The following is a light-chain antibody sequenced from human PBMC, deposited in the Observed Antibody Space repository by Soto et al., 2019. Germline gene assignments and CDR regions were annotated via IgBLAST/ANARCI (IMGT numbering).Light chain of an antibody. CDR3: QQYKSYPWT. CDR1: ESLIGW. J-gene: IGKJ1*01. V-gene: IGKV1-5*01. CDR2: DAS. Sequence: IPLTQSPSTLSASVGDTVTISCRASESLIGWLAWYQQRPGSAPKLLIYDASSLEGGVPSRFTGDGSGTEFSLTIASLQPDDFGTYYCQQYKSYPWTFGQGTKVDIK.